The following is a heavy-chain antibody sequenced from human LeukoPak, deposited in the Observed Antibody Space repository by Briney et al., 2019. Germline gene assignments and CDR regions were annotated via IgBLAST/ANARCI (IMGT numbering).Heavy chain of an antibody. CDR1: GYTFTGYY. Sequence: GASVKVSCKASGYTFTGYYMHWVRQAPGQGLEWMGWINPNSGGTNYAQKFQGRVTMTRDTSISTAYMELSRLRSDDTAVYYCARDQADPLVLRPSYTYNWFDPWGQGTLVTVSS. V-gene: IGHV1-2*02. CDR2: INPNSGGT. D-gene: IGHD4/OR15-4a*01. J-gene: IGHJ5*02. CDR3: ARDQADPLVLRPSYTYNWFDP.